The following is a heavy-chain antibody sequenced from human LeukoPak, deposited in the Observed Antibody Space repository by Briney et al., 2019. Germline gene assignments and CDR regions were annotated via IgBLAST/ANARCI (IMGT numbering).Heavy chain of an antibody. CDR3: ARSRHDSSGYYPGY. CDR1: GGSISSYY. J-gene: IGHJ4*02. Sequence: PSETLSLTCTVSGGSISSYYWSWIRQPPGKGLEWIGYIYYSGSTNYNPSLKSRVTISVDTSKNQFSLKLSSVTAADTAVYYCARSRHDSSGYYPGYWGQGTLVTVSS. D-gene: IGHD3-22*01. CDR2: IYYSGST. V-gene: IGHV4-59*01.